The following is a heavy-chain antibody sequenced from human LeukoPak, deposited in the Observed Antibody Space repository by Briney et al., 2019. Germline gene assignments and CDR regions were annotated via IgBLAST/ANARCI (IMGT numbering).Heavy chain of an antibody. CDR3: AKGLRYSDN. J-gene: IGHJ4*02. CDR1: GFTFSSYG. V-gene: IGHV3-30*18. Sequence: GGSLRLSCAASGFTFSSYGMHWVRQAPGKGLEWVAVISYDGSNKYYADSVKGRFTISRDNSKNTLYLQMNSLRAEDTAVYYCAKGLRYSDNWGQGTLVTVSS. D-gene: IGHD3-9*01. CDR2: ISYDGSNK.